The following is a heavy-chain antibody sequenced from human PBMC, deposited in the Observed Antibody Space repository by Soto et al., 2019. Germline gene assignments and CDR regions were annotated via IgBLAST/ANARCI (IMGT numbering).Heavy chain of an antibody. CDR2: IYHSGST. CDR3: ARDLASGSYYDQPPD. CDR1: GGPISSSNW. J-gene: IGHJ4*02. Sequence: PSETLSLTCAVSGGPISSSNWWSWVRQPPGKGLEWIGEIYHSGSTNYNPSLKSRVTISVDKSKNQFSLKLSSVTAADTAVYYCARDLASGSYYDQPPDWGQGTLVTVSS. D-gene: IGHD1-26*01. V-gene: IGHV4-4*02.